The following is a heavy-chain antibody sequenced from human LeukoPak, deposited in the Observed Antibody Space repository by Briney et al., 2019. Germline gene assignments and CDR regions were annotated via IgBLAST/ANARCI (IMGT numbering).Heavy chain of an antibody. V-gene: IGHV1-69*02. D-gene: IGHD4-17*01. J-gene: IGHJ3*02. CDR1: GGSFSSYT. Sequence: SVKVSCKASGGSFSSYTISWVRQAPGQGLEWMGRIIPILGIANYAQKFQGRVTITADKSTSTAYMELSSLRSEDTAVYYCASPAWSPGATVTSYAFDIWGQGTMVTVSS. CDR2: IIPILGIA. CDR3: ASPAWSPGATVTSYAFDI.